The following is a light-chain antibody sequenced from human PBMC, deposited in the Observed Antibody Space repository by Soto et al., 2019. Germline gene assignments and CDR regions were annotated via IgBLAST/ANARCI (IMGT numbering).Light chain of an antibody. CDR1: QDISNY. Sequence: DIQMTQSPSSLSASVGDRVTITCQASQDISNYLNWYQQKPGKAPKPLIYDASNLETGVPSRFSGSGSGTDFTFTISSLQPEDIATYYCQQYHNLLLTFGGGTKVDI. CDR3: QQYHNLLLT. V-gene: IGKV1-33*01. CDR2: DAS. J-gene: IGKJ4*01.